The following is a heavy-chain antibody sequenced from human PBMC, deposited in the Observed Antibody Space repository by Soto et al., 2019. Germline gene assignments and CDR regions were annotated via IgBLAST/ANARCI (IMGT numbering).Heavy chain of an antibody. V-gene: IGHV3-30-3*01. CDR2: TSSSEGTK. J-gene: IGHJ4*02. CDR3: AREVVTTQWYFDN. D-gene: IGHD1-1*01. Sequence: QVQLVDSGGGVAQPGGSLRLSYATSGFTFSSNYMHWFRQAPGKGLEWVAVTSSSEGTKFYADSVKGRFTISRDNSKNTLFLHMNSLRLEDTGIYYCAREVVTTQWYFDNWGQGILVTVSS. CDR1: GFTFSSNY.